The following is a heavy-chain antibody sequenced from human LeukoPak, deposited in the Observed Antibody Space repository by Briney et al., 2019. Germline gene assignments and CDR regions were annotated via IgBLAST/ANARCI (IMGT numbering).Heavy chain of an antibody. D-gene: IGHD2-2*01. J-gene: IGHJ4*02. V-gene: IGHV4-34*01. Sequence: SETLSLTCAVYGGSFSGYYWSWLRQPPGKGLEWFGEINHSGSTNYNPSLKSRVTISVDTSKNQFSLKLGSVTAADTAVCYCARAPANAPTDYWGQGTLVTVSS. CDR1: GGSFSGYY. CDR2: INHSGST. CDR3: ARAPANAPTDY.